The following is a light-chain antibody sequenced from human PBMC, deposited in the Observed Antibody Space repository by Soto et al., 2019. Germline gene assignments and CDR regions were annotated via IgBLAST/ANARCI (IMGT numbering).Light chain of an antibody. J-gene: IGKJ4*01. V-gene: IGKV1-5*03. CDR2: KAS. CDR1: QSISNW. CDR3: QQYHSYLT. Sequence: DIQMTQSPSTLSASVGDRVTITCRASQSISNWLAWYQQRPGKAPKLLIYKASSLESGVPSRFSGSGSGTEFTLTISSLQPDDFATYYCQQYHSYLTFGGGTKVEIK.